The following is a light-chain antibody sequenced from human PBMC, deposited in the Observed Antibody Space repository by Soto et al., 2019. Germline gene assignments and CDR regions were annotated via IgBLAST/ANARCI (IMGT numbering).Light chain of an antibody. CDR1: SSNIGGNS. Sequence: QSLLTHPPSLSAAPGQQVTISCSGSSSNIGGNSVSWYQQLPGTAPKLLIYDDNKRPSGIPDRFSGSKSGTSATLDITGFQTGDEADYYCGSWDSSRSAYVFGTGTKVTVL. CDR3: GSWDSSRSAYV. CDR2: DDN. V-gene: IGLV1-51*01. J-gene: IGLJ1*01.